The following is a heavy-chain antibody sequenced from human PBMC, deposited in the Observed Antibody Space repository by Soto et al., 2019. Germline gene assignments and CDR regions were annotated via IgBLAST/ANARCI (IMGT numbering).Heavy chain of an antibody. CDR2: IIPILGIA. V-gene: IGHV1-69*02. CDR3: ARVRGDYVYFDY. J-gene: IGHJ4*02. D-gene: IGHD4-17*01. Sequence: SVKVSCKASGGTFSSYTISWVRQAPGQGLEWMGRIIPILGIANYAQKFQGRVTITADKSTSTAYMELSSLRSEDTAVYYCARVRGDYVYFDYWGQGTLVTVSS. CDR1: GGTFSSYT.